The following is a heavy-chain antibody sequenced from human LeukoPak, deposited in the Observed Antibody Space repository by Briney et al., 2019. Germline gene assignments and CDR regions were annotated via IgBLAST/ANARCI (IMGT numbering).Heavy chain of an antibody. V-gene: IGHV4-34*01. D-gene: IGHD6-19*01. CDR2: INQSGST. Sequence: PSETLSLTCAVYGGSFSVYYWSWIRQPPGKGREWIGEINQSGSTNYNPSLKSRLTISVDASKNQFPLKLSSVTDADTAVYYCARLFRGRRNLKDQQWMVHDYWGQGTLVTVSS. CDR1: GGSFSVYY. CDR3: ARLFRGRRNLKDQQWMVHDY. J-gene: IGHJ4*02.